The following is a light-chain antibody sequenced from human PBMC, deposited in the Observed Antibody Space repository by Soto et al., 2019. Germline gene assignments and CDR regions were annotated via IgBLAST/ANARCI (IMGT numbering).Light chain of an antibody. CDR1: QSVSNNY. Sequence: EIVLTQSPGTLSLSPGERATLSCRASQSVSNNYLAWYQQKPGQAPRLLIYGASSRATGIPDRFIGSVSGTDFTLTISILEPEDFAVFFCQHYDSPPPTFGQGTKVEVK. V-gene: IGKV3-20*01. CDR3: QHYDSPPPT. J-gene: IGKJ1*01. CDR2: GAS.